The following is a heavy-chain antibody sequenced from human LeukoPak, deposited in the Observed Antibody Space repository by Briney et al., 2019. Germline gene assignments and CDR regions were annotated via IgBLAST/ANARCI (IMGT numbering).Heavy chain of an antibody. CDR1: GFTFSSYS. CDR3: ARGDGYLYYFDY. V-gene: IGHV3-21*01. J-gene: IGHJ4*02. Sequence: SGGSLRLSCAASGFTFSSYSMNWVRQAPGKGLEWVSSISSSSSYIYYADSVKGRFTISRDNAKNSLYLQMNSLRAEDTAVYYCARGDGYLYYFDYWGEGTLVTVSS. CDR2: ISSSSSYI. D-gene: IGHD5-24*01.